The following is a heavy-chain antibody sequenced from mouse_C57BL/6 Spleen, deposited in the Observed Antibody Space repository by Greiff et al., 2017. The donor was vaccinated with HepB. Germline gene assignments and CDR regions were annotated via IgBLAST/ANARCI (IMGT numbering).Heavy chain of an antibody. V-gene: IGHV3-6*01. Sequence: EVQRVESGPGLVKPSQSLSLTCSVTGYSITSGYYWNWIRQFPGNKLEWMGYISYDGSNNYNPSLKNRISITRDTSKNQFFLKLNSVTTEDTATYYCARDLGNYPDYWGQGTTLTVSS. J-gene: IGHJ2*01. CDR2: ISYDGSN. D-gene: IGHD1-1*02. CDR1: GYSITSGYY. CDR3: ARDLGNYPDY.